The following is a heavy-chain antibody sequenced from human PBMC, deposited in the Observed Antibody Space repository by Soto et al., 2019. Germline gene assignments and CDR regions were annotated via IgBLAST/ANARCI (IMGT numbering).Heavy chain of an antibody. CDR2: INPNSGGT. CDR3: ASAAVTGTAGLDF. CDR1: GYTFCGFY. J-gene: IGHJ4*02. D-gene: IGHD6-19*01. V-gene: IGHV1-2*02. Sequence: QVLLLQSGAEVKKPGASVKVSCKASGYTFCGFYMHWVRQAPGQGLEWMGWINPNSGGTKSAEKFQGRVTMTRDTSISTAYMELSRLTSDDTAVYYCASAAVTGTAGLDFWGQGTQVTVSS.